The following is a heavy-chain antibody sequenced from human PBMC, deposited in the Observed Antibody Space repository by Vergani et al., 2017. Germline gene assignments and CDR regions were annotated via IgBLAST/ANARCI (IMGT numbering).Heavy chain of an antibody. J-gene: IGHJ4*02. V-gene: IGHV1-46*03. CDR3: ARGDYGILTGYRY. D-gene: IGHD3-9*01. CDR1: GYTFSNYY. Sequence: QVQVVQSGAEVKKSGASVKVSCKTSGYTFSNYYMHWVRQAPGQGLEWMGISNPSGGHTNYAQKFQGRVTMTRDTSTSTVYMELSSLRSEDTAIYYCARGDYGILTGYRYWGQRTLVTVSA. CDR2: SNPSGGHT.